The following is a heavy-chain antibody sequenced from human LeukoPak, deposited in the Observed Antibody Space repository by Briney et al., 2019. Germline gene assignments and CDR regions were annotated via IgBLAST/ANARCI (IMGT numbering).Heavy chain of an antibody. CDR1: GFIFSTYP. J-gene: IGHJ4*02. CDR3: ARGAYYYED. D-gene: IGHD3-22*01. CDR2: ISSSSSTI. Sequence: GGSLRLSCAASGFIFSTYPMSWVRQAPGKGLEWVSYISSSSSTIYYADSVKGRSTISRDNAKNSLYLQMNSLRAEDTAVYYCARGAYYYEDWGQGTLVTVSS. V-gene: IGHV3-48*01.